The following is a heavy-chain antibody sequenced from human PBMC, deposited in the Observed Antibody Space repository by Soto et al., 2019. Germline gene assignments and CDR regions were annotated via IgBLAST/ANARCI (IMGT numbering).Heavy chain of an antibody. D-gene: IGHD3-10*01. Sequence: GESLKISCKGSGYSFTSYWIGWVRQMPGKGLEWMGIIYPGDSDTRYSPSFQGQVTISADKSISTAYLPWSSLKASDTAMYYCARHRRITMVRGVTTIQPNWFDPWGQGTLVTVSS. CDR3: ARHRRITMVRGVTTIQPNWFDP. J-gene: IGHJ5*02. V-gene: IGHV5-51*01. CDR2: IYPGDSDT. CDR1: GYSFTSYW.